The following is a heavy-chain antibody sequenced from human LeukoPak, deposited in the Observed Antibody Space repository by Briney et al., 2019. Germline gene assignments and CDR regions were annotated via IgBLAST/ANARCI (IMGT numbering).Heavy chain of an antibody. Sequence: PGGSLRLSCAASGFTFSSYAMHWVRQAPGKGLEWVAVISYDGSNKYYADSVKGRFTISRDNSKNTLYLQMNSLRAEDTAVYYCARVRVVPSYYYGMDVWGQGTTVTVSS. CDR3: ARVRVVPSYYYGMDV. CDR1: GFTFSSYA. V-gene: IGHV3-30-3*01. D-gene: IGHD2-21*01. J-gene: IGHJ6*02. CDR2: ISYDGSNK.